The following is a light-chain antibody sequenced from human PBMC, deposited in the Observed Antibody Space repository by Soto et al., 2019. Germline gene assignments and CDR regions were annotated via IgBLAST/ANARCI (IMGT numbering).Light chain of an antibody. J-gene: IGKJ1*01. CDR1: QSVASN. Sequence: EIVMTQSPATLSVSPGERATLSCRASQSVASNLAWYQQKRGQAPRLLIHGASTRATGIPARFSGSGSGTEFTLPISSLQSEDFAVYYCQQYNTWPRTFGQGTKVEIK. V-gene: IGKV3-15*01. CDR2: GAS. CDR3: QQYNTWPRT.